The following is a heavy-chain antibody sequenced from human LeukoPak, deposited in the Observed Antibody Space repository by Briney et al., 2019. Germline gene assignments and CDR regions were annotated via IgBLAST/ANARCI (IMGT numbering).Heavy chain of an antibody. CDR1: GYTFTSYG. J-gene: IGHJ3*02. CDR3: AGAATYIPSNAFDI. V-gene: IGHV1-18*01. Sequence: GASVKVSCKASGYTFTSYGISWVRQAPGQGLEWMGWISAYNGNTNYAQKLQGRVTMTTDTSTSTAYMELRSLRSDDTAVYYCAGAATYIPSNAFDIWGQGTMVTVSS. D-gene: IGHD2-15*01. CDR2: ISAYNGNT.